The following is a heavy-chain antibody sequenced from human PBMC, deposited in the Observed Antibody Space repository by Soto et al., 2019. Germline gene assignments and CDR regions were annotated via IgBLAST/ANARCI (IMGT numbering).Heavy chain of an antibody. CDR1: AVTFSNLP. CDR3: ATVCTFAASGSPAFYD. CDR2: ISYDGSNK. D-gene: IGHD6-13*01. V-gene: IGHV3-30-3*01. J-gene: IGHJ4*02. Sequence: RLSWAASAVTFSNLPIHWPRQAPGKGLEWVAVISYDGSNKSYADAVKDRFPISRDNSKNTLYLQLKRLRAEDTDVYYCATVCTFAASGSPAFYDWGQGTLVTVSS.